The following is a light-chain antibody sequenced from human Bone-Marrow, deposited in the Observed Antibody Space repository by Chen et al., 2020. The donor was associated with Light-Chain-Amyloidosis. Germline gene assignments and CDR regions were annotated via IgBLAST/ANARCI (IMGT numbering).Light chain of an antibody. V-gene: IGLV2-23*02. CDR2: NIS. CDR3: ASYAKGNIVV. J-gene: IGLJ2*01. CDR1: TSDLGTYDF. Sequence: QSALTQPASVSGSPGQSITISCTGTTSDLGTYDFVSWYQQFPDRAPKLIIFNISVRSSGTSRRFSASKSGNTASLTISGLQPDDEGVYFCASYAKGNIVVFGGGSTLTV.